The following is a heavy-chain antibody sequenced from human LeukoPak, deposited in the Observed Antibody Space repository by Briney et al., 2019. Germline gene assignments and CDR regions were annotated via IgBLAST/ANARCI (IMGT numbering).Heavy chain of an antibody. V-gene: IGHV3-15*01. CDR2: VKREIDGGTT. Sequence: GGSLRLSCAASGFTFSNAWMTWVRQAPGKGLEWVGRVKREIDGGTTDYAAPVKGRFATSRDDSKSTLYLQMNSLKTEDTAVYYCTTDSAAYWGQGTLVTVSS. CDR1: GFTFSNAW. J-gene: IGHJ4*02. CDR3: TTDSAAY. D-gene: IGHD3-10*01.